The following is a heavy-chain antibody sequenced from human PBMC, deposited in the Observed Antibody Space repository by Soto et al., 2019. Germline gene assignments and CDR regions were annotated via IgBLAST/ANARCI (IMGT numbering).Heavy chain of an antibody. D-gene: IGHD3-10*01. CDR2: ISSSGSTI. Sequence: GGSLRLSCAASGFTFSDYYMSWIRQAPGKGLEWVSYISSSGSTIYYADSVKGRFTISRDNAKNSLYLQMNSLRAEDTAVYYCERRMVRGVIRRFDAWGQGTLVTVSS. V-gene: IGHV3-11*01. J-gene: IGHJ5*02. CDR3: ERRMVRGVIRRFDA. CDR1: GFTFSDYY.